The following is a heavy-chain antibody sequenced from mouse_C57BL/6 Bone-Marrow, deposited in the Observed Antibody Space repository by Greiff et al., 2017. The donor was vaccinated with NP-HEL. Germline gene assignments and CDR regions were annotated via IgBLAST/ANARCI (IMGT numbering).Heavy chain of an antibody. V-gene: IGHV5-12*01. J-gene: IGHJ3*01. CDR2: ISNGGGST. D-gene: IGHD2-4*01. CDR1: GFTFSDYY. Sequence: EVKLVESGGGLVQPGGSLKLSCAASGFTFSDYYMYWVRQTPEKRLEWVAYISNGGGSTYYPDTVKGRFTISRDNAKNTLYLQMSRLKSEDPAMYYCAIRDDYGAWFAYWGQGTLVTVSA. CDR3: AIRDDYGAWFAY.